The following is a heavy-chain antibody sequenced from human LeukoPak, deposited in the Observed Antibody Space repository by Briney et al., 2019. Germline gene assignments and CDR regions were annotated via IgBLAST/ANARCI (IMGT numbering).Heavy chain of an antibody. CDR2: ISSSGSTI. CDR1: GFTFSDYY. J-gene: IGHJ5*02. D-gene: IGHD3-10*01. CDR3: ASGRYYGSGSYYNEAWRWFDP. V-gene: IGHV3-11*01. Sequence: PGGSLRLSCAASGFTFSDYYMSWIRQAPGKGLEWVSYISSSGSTIYYADSVKGRFTISRDNAKNSLYLQMNSLRAEDTAVYYCASGRYYGSGSYYNEAWRWFDPWGQGTLVTVSS.